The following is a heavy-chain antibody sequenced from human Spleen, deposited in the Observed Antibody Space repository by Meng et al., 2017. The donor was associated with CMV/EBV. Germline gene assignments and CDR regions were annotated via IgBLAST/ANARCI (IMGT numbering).Heavy chain of an antibody. D-gene: IGHD2-21*01. Sequence: GESLKISCAASGFTFNDYYMSWIRQAPGKGLEWVSYISSSGSTIYYADSVKGRFTISRDNAKNSLYLQMNSLRAEDTAVYYCAREDCGGDCYPYYYYGMDVWGQGTTVTVSS. CDR1: GFTFNDYY. CDR2: ISSSGSTI. CDR3: AREDCGGDCYPYYYYGMDV. J-gene: IGHJ6*02. V-gene: IGHV3-11*04.